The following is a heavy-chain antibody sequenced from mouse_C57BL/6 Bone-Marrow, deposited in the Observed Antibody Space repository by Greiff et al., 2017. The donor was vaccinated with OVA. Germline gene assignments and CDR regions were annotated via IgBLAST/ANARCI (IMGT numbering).Heavy chain of an antibody. CDR1: GFTFSDYG. Sequence: DVKLQESGGGLVKPGGSLKLSCEASGFTFSDYGMHWVRQAPEKGLEWVAYISSGSSTIYYADTVKGRFTISRDNAKNTLFLQMTSLRSEDTAMYYCARDSYFPWYFDVWGTGTTVTVSS. CDR2: ISSGSSTI. J-gene: IGHJ1*03. V-gene: IGHV5-17*01. CDR3: ARDSYFPWYFDV. D-gene: IGHD2-12*01.